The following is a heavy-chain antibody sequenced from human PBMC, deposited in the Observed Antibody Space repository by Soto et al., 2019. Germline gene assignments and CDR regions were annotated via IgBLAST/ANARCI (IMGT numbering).Heavy chain of an antibody. D-gene: IGHD3-3*01. Sequence: GSLRLSCAASGFRFDDYNIHWVRQAPGKGLEWVSLITWNGGNTYYADSVKGRFTISRDGTTESVSLQMTSLKREDTGLYYCARETLSFGSALDVWGQGTMVTVSS. J-gene: IGHJ6*02. CDR2: ITWNGGNT. V-gene: IGHV3-43*01. CDR1: GFRFDDYN. CDR3: ARETLSFGSALDV.